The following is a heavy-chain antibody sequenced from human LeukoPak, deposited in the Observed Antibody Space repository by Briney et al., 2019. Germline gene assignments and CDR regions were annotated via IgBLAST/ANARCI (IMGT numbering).Heavy chain of an antibody. CDR3: ARGRETLEFMITFGALLF. CDR1: GFTFSSYA. Sequence: PGGSLRLSCAASGFTFSSYAMHWVRQAPGKGLEWVAVISYDGSNKYYADSVKGRFTISRDNSKNTLFLQMNSLRAEDTTVYYCARGRETLEFMITFGALLFWGQGTMVTVSS. D-gene: IGHD3-16*01. J-gene: IGHJ3*01. CDR2: ISYDGSNK. V-gene: IGHV3-30*04.